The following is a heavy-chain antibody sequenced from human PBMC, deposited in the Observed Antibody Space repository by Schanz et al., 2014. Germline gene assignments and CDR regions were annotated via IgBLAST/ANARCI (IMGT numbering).Heavy chain of an antibody. CDR2: ISPNSGDT. J-gene: IGHJ4*02. D-gene: IGHD3-10*01. CDR1: GRTFIVYH. CDR3: ARAPTRMNMFRGVTYFFDY. V-gene: IGHV1-2*06. Sequence: QVQLVQSGAEVKKPGASMKVSCKASGRTFIVYHVLHWVRQAPGQGLEWMGRISPNSGDTHSAQKFQGRVTMTWDRSISTANMELSRLRSDDTAVYYCARAPTRMNMFRGVTYFFDYWGQGTLVTVSS.